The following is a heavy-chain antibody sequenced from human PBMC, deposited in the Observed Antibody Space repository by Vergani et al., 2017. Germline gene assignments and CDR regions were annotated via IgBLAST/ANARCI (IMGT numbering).Heavy chain of an antibody. Sequence: EVQLVESGGGLVQPGRSLRLSCAASGFTFDDYAMHWVRQAPGKGLEWVSGISWNSGSIGYADSVKGRFTISRDNSKNTLYLQMNSLRAEDTAVYYCAKGGSSSWYYYYYYMDVWGKGTTVTVSS. V-gene: IGHV3-9*01. D-gene: IGHD6-13*01. J-gene: IGHJ6*03. CDR2: ISWNSGSI. CDR1: GFTFDDYA. CDR3: AKGGSSSWYYYYYYMDV.